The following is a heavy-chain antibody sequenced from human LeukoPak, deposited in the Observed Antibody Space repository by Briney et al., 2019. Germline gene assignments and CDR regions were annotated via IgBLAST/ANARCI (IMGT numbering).Heavy chain of an antibody. D-gene: IGHD5-12*01. CDR3: AKGAYDYSEMGYFDY. J-gene: IGHJ4*02. CDR2: IIGWRCDT. Sequence: GGSLRLSCAASGFSLTNFPMSWVRQAPGRGLEWVAHIIGWRCDTLYADSVKGRFTISRDNSKNRLSPQMNRLRAEDRAVYYCAKGAYDYSEMGYFDYLVRG. V-gene: IGHV3-23*01. CDR1: GFSLTNFP.